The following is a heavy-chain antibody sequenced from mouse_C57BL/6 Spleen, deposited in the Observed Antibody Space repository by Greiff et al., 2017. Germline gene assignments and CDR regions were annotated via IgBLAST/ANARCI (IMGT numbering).Heavy chain of an antibody. V-gene: IGHV1-80*01. D-gene: IGHD1-1*01. Sequence: QVQLKESGAELVKPGASVKISCKASGYAFSSYWMNWVKQRPGKGLEWIGQIYPGDGDTNYNGKFKGKATLTADKSSSTAYMQLRSLTSEDSAVYFCAILITTVVVGPAMDYWGQGTSVTVSS. J-gene: IGHJ4*01. CDR3: AILITTVVVGPAMDY. CDR2: IYPGDGDT. CDR1: GYAFSSYW.